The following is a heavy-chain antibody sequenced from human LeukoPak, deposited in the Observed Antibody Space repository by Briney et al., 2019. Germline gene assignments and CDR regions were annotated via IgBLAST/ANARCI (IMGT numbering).Heavy chain of an antibody. D-gene: IGHD2-15*01. CDR3: ARVRRYCSGGSCYYFDY. V-gene: IGHV3-48*04. J-gene: IGHJ4*02. CDR1: GFTFSSYS. CDR2: ISSSSTI. Sequence: GGSLRLSCAASGFTFSSYSMNWVRQAPGKGLEWVSYISSSSTIYYADSVKGRFTISRDNAKNSLYLQMNSLRAEDTAVYYCARVRRYCSGGSCYYFDYWGQGTLVTVSS.